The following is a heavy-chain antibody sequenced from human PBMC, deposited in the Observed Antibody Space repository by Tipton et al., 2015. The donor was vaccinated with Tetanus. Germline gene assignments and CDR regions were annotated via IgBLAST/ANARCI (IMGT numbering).Heavy chain of an antibody. V-gene: IGHV1-69*06. CDR3: AGVEMATLPTRGGDAFDI. Sequence: QMQLVQSGAEVKKPGSSVKVSCKASGGTFSSYAISWVRQAPGQGLEWMGGIIPIFGTANYAQKFQGRVTITADKSTSTAYMELSSLRSEDTAVYYGAGVEMATLPTRGGDAFDIWGQGTMVTVSS. J-gene: IGHJ3*02. CDR1: GGTFSSYA. CDR2: IIPIFGTA. D-gene: IGHD5-24*01.